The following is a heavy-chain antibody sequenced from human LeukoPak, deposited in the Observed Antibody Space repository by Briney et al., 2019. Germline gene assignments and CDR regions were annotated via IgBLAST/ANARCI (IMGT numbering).Heavy chain of an antibody. J-gene: IGHJ6*03. Sequence: KSSQTLSLTCAVSGGSISRSGYSWSWIRQPPGKGLDWIAYIYYTGSTYYNPSLKSRVTISLDTSKNQFSLKLTSVTAADTAVYYCARARYYYYYYMDVWGKGTTVTISS. CDR2: IYYTGST. CDR3: ARARYYYYYYMDV. V-gene: IGHV4-30-4*07. CDR1: GGSISRSGYS.